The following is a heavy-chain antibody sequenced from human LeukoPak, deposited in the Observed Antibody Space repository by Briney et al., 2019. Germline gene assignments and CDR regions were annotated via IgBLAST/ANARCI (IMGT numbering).Heavy chain of an antibody. D-gene: IGHD5-18*01. CDR1: GFTFGDYA. V-gene: IGHV3-49*04. CDR2: IRSRTYGATT. J-gene: IGHJ4*02. Sequence: GGSLRLSCTASGFTFGDYAMSWVRQAPGEGLEWVGFIRSRTYGATTEYAASVKGRFIISRDDSKSIAYLQMKSLKTEDSAVYYCARSMVTFDNWGQGTLVTVSS. CDR3: ARSMVTFDN.